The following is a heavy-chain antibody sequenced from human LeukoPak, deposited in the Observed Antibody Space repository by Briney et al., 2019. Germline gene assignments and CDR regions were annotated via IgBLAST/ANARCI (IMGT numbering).Heavy chain of an antibody. J-gene: IGHJ4*02. Sequence: GGSLRLSCAASGFTFRNYWMFWVRQAPGKGLVWVSSLNNGGSSTNYADSVKGRFTRSRDNAKNTLYLQMKSLRADDTSVYYCVRDGRRWSFYYWGQGALVSVSS. CDR3: VRDGRRWSFYY. V-gene: IGHV3-74*01. D-gene: IGHD2/OR15-2a*01. CDR1: GFTFRNYW. CDR2: LNNGGSST.